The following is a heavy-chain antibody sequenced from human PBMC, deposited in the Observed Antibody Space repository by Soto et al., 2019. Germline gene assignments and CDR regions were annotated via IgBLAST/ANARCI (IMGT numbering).Heavy chain of an antibody. CDR1: GYNFTTYD. J-gene: IGHJ4*02. V-gene: IGHV1-8*01. CDR3: GRRKDRSGPNYFDY. Sequence: ASVKVSCKASGYNFTTYDISWVRQATGQGLEWMGWMNPYSGNTGYAQKFQGKVTVTRNTSISTVYMELSGLRHDDTSVYYCGRRKDRSGPNYFDYWGQGSQVTVSS. CDR2: MNPYSGNT.